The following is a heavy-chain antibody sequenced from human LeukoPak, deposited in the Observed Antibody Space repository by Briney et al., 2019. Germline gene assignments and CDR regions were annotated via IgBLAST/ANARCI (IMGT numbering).Heavy chain of an antibody. CDR2: IADDGRNE. V-gene: IGHV3-30*04. J-gene: IGHJ5*02. Sequence: GGSLRLSCVASGFTFRRYDMHWVRQAPGKGLEWVAVIADDGRNEIYADSVKGRFTISRDNSKNTLYLQMNSLRAEDTAVYYCARAAAVSGAFRDNWFDPWGQGTLVTVSS. D-gene: IGHD6-13*01. CDR1: GFTFRRYD. CDR3: ARAAAVSGAFRDNWFDP.